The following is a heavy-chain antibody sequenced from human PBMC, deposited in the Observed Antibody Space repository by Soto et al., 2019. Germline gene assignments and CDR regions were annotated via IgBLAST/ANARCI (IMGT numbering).Heavy chain of an antibody. Sequence: HPGGSLRLSCAASGFTFDDYAMHWVRQAPGKGLEWVSLISWDGGSTYYADSVKGRFTISRDNSKNSLYLQMNSLRAEDTALYYCAKDSIAAADTLNYGMDVWGQGTTVTVSS. J-gene: IGHJ6*02. CDR3: AKDSIAAADTLNYGMDV. CDR2: ISWDGGST. CDR1: GFTFDDYA. V-gene: IGHV3-43D*04. D-gene: IGHD6-13*01.